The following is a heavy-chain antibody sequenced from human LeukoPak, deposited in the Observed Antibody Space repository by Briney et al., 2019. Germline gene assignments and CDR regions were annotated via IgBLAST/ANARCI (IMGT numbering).Heavy chain of an antibody. CDR1: GFTLSSYW. CDR2: IKQEGGEK. V-gene: IGHV3-7*05. J-gene: IGHJ4*02. D-gene: IGHD3-10*01. CDR3: PRLWTFSRNSILMFRGEDF. Sequence: PGGSLRLSCAVSGFTLSSYWMSWVRQAPGKGLEWVANIKQEGGEKYTVDSVKGRFTISRDNAKNSLYLKMNSLRAEDTAVYACPRLWTFSRNSILMFRGEDFWGQGTLVTVSP.